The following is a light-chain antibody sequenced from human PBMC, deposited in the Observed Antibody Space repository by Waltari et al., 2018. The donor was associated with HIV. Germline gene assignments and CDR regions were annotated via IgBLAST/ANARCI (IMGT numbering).Light chain of an antibody. CDR2: GKN. Sequence: SSELTQDPAVSVALGQTVRITCQGNSLRSYYASWNQQKPGQAPVLVIYGKNNRPSGIPDRFSGSSSGNTASLTITGTQAEDEADYYCNSRDSSDTHVVFGGGTKLTVL. V-gene: IGLV3-19*01. CDR3: NSRDSSDTHVV. J-gene: IGLJ2*01. CDR1: SLRSYY.